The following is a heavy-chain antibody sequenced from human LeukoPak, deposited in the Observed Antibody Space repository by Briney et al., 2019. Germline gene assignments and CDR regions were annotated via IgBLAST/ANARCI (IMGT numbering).Heavy chain of an antibody. CDR2: IYYSGST. D-gene: IGHD3-10*01. V-gene: IGHV4-59*08. J-gene: IGHJ4*02. Sequence: SETLSLTCTVSGGSISSYYWSWIRQPPGKGLEWIGYIYYSGSTNYNPSLKSRVTISVDTSKNQFSLKLSSVTAADTAVYYCARHLGSGSYYPPNFDYWGQGTLVTVSS. CDR3: ARHLGSGSYYPPNFDY. CDR1: GGSISSYY.